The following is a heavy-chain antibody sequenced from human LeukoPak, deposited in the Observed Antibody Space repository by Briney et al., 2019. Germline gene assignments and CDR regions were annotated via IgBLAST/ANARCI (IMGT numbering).Heavy chain of an antibody. CDR3: ARSYYDILTGYQYFQH. D-gene: IGHD3-9*01. CDR2: IYYSGST. J-gene: IGHJ1*01. V-gene: IGHV4-59*08. Sequence: SETLSLTCTVSGGSISSYYWSWIRHPPGKGLEWIGYIYYSGSTNYNPSLKSRVTISVDTSKNQFSLKLSSVTAADTAVYYCARSYYDILTGYQYFQHWGQGTLVTFSS. CDR1: GGSISSYY.